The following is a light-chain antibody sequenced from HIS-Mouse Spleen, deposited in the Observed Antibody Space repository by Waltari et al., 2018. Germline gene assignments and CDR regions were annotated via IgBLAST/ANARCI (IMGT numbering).Light chain of an antibody. CDR1: ALPKKY. V-gene: IGLV3-10*01. Sequence: SYELTQPPSVSVSPGQTARITCSGDALPKKYASWYQQKSGQAPVLVIYEDSKRPSGIPVRLSGSSSGTMATLTISGAQVEDEADYYCYSTDSSGNHRVFGGGTKLTVL. CDR2: EDS. CDR3: YSTDSSGNHRV. J-gene: IGLJ2*01.